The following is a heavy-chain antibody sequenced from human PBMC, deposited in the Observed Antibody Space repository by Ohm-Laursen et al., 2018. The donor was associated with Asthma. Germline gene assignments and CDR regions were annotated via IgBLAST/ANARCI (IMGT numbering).Heavy chain of an antibody. J-gene: IGHJ4*02. D-gene: IGHD4-11*01. CDR3: AKDLNSNYGY. CDR1: GFTFNSYG. Sequence: SLRLSCAASGFTFNSYGMHWVRQAPGKGLEWVAVISYDGSNKYYADSVKGRFTISRDNSKNTLYLQMNSLRAEDTAVYYCAKDLNSNYGYWGQGTLVTVSS. V-gene: IGHV3-30*18. CDR2: ISYDGSNK.